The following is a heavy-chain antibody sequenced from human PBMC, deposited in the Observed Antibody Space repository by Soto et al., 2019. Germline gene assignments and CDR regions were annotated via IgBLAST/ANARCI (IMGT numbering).Heavy chain of an antibody. CDR3: AKAYFYSSGWG. Sequence: EVQLLESGGGLVQPGGSLRLSCAASGFTFSSYAICWVRQAPGKGLEWVSTITSGGGSYYADSVKGRFTISRDNSENMLYLQMNNLRAEDTAVYYCAKAYFYSSGWGWGQGTLVTVSS. CDR1: GFTFSSYA. V-gene: IGHV3-23*01. D-gene: IGHD6-19*01. CDR2: ITSGGGS. J-gene: IGHJ4*02.